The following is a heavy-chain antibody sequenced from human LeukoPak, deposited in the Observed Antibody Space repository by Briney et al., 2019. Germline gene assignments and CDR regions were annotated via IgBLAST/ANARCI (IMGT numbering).Heavy chain of an antibody. J-gene: IGHJ3*02. V-gene: IGHV4-61*01. CDR3: ARDFGGEAFDI. Sequence: SETLSLTCTVSGGSISSGSYYWSWIRQPPGKGLEWIGYIYYSGSTNYNPSLRSRVTISVDTSKNQFSLKLSSVTAADTAVYYCARDFGGEAFDIWGQGTMVTVSS. D-gene: IGHD3-10*01. CDR2: IYYSGST. CDR1: GGSISSGSYY.